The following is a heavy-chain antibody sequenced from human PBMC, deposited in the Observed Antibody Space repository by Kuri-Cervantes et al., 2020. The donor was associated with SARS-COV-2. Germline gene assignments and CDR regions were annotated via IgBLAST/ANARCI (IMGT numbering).Heavy chain of an antibody. CDR3: ASGELWADY. V-gene: IGHV3-30-3*01. CDR1: GFTFSSYA. J-gene: IGHJ4*02. D-gene: IGHD2-21*01. CDR2: ISYDGSNK. Sequence: RGSLRLSCAASGFTFSSYAMHWVRQAPGKGLEWVAVISYDGSNKYYADSVKGRFTISRDNSKNTLYLQVNSLRAEDTAVYYCASGELWADYWGQGTLVTVSS.